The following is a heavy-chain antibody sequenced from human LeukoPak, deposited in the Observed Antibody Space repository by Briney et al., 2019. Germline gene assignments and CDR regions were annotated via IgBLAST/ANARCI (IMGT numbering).Heavy chain of an antibody. V-gene: IGHV3-30*18. Sequence: PGGSLRLSCAASGFSFSSYGMHWVRQAPGKGLEWVAVIPYDGSNTYYADSVKGRFTISRDNSKNTLYLQMNSLRAEDTAVYYCAKALLGLALGLDYWGQGTLVTVSS. J-gene: IGHJ4*02. D-gene: IGHD2-21*01. CDR3: AKALLGLALGLDY. CDR2: IPYDGSNT. CDR1: GFSFSSYG.